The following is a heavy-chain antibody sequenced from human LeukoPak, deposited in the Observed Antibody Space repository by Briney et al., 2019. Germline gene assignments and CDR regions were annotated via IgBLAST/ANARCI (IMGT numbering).Heavy chain of an antibody. CDR1: GFTFSSYA. CDR2: IYTSGST. CDR3: ARSLVLRFLEWSDV. Sequence: PGGSLRLSCAASGFTFSSYAMSWIRQPAGKGLEWIGRIYTSGSTNYNPSLKSRVAISVDTSKNQFSLKLSSVTAADTAVYYCARSLVLRFLEWSDVWGKGTTVTVSS. D-gene: IGHD3-3*01. V-gene: IGHV4-4*07. J-gene: IGHJ6*04.